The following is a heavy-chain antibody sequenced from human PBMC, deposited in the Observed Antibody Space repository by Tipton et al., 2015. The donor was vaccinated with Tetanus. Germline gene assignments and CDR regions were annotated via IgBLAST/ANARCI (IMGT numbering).Heavy chain of an antibody. D-gene: IGHD1-26*01. CDR1: GASVFRSIYF. Sequence: TLSLTCTVSGASVFRSIYFWSWIRQAPGKGLEWIGHLSYSGSANYNPSLKSRVTISVDTSKNQFSLKLNSVTAADTAVYYCARDQARGARGWNYFDYWGQGTLVTVSS. V-gene: IGHV4-61*01. J-gene: IGHJ4*02. CDR2: LSYSGSA. CDR3: ARDQARGARGWNYFDY.